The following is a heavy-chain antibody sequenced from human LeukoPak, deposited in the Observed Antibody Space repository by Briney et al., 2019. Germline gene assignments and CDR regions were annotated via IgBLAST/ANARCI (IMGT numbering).Heavy chain of an antibody. D-gene: IGHD3-3*01. V-gene: IGHV1-18*01. Sequence: ASVKVSCKASGGTFISYAISWVRQAPGQGLEWMGWISAYNGNTNYAQKLQGRVTMTTDTSTSTAYMELRSLRSGDTAVYYCARAGDYDFWSGYYTPVHYGMDVWGQGTTVTVSS. CDR1: GGTFISYA. J-gene: IGHJ6*02. CDR3: ARAGDYDFWSGYYTPVHYGMDV. CDR2: ISAYNGNT.